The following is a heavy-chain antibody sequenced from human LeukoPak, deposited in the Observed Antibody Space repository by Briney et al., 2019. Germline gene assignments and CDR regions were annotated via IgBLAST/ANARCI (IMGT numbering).Heavy chain of an antibody. D-gene: IGHD4-23*01. J-gene: IGHJ2*01. CDR2: THTNGNT. Sequence: SETLSLTCTVSGDSIHSHFYGWIRQPAGKGLEWIGRTHTNGNTLYNPSLKSRVTMSVDTSKSQFSLRLTSVTAADTAVYYCARDWISYGGPGYFDLWGRGTLVTVSS. CDR3: ARDWISYGGPGYFDL. V-gene: IGHV4-4*07. CDR1: GDSIHSHF.